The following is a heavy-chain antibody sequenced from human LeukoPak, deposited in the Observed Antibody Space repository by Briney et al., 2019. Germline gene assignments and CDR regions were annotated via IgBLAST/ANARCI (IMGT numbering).Heavy chain of an antibody. CDR1: GGSFSGYY. CDR2: IYYSGST. J-gene: IGHJ6*02. CDR3: ASPGSMIATIGMDV. Sequence: SETLSLTCAVYGGSFSGYYWGWIRQPPGKGLEWIGSIYYSGSTYYNPSLKSRVTISVDTSKSQFSLKLSSVTAADTAVYYCASPGSMIATIGMDVWGQGTTVTVSS. V-gene: IGHV4-39*01. D-gene: IGHD3-22*01.